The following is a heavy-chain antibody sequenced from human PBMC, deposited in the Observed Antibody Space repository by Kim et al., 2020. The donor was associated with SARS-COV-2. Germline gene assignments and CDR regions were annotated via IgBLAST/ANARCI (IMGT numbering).Heavy chain of an antibody. CDR3: ARSYSSSWYYYYYGMDV. J-gene: IGHJ6*01. Sequence: SETLSLTCAVYGGSFSGYYWSWIRQPPGKGLEWIGEINHSGSTNYNPSLKSRVTISVDTSKNQFSLKLSSVTAADTAVYYCARSYSSSWYYYYYGMDVWG. CDR1: GGSFSGYY. V-gene: IGHV4-34*01. CDR2: INHSGST. D-gene: IGHD6-13*01.